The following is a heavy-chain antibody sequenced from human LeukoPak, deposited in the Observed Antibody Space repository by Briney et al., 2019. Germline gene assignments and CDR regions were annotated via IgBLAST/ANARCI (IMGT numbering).Heavy chain of an antibody. V-gene: IGHV1-3*01. D-gene: IGHD6-13*01. Sequence: AASVKVSCKASGYTFTSYAMHWVRQAPGQRLEWMGCINAGNGNTKYSQKFQGRVTITRDTSASTAYMELSSLRSEDTAVYYCAREQYSSSRYGAFDIWGQGTMVTVSS. J-gene: IGHJ3*02. CDR3: AREQYSSSRYGAFDI. CDR1: GYTFTSYA. CDR2: INAGNGNT.